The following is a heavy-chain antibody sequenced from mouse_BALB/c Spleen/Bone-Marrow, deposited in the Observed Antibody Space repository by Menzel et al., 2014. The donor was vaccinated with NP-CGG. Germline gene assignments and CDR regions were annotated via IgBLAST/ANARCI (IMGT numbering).Heavy chain of an antibody. CDR3: ARDMGCLLFVY. CDR2: IRNRANGYTT. J-gene: IGHJ2*01. D-gene: IGHD1-1*01. Sequence: EVKLVESGGGLVQPGGSLRLSCATSGFTFTDYYVNWVRQPPGKALEWLAFIRNRANGYTTEYSASVKGRFTISRDNSQSILYLQMNTLRAEDSATYYCARDMGCLLFVYWGQGTTLTVSS. CDR1: GFTFTDYY. V-gene: IGHV7-3*02.